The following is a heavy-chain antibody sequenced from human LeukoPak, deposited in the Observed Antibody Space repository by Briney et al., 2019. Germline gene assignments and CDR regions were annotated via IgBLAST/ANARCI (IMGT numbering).Heavy chain of an antibody. D-gene: IGHD1-26*01. V-gene: IGHV3-48*04. CDR2: ISSSSSTI. J-gene: IGHJ6*03. Sequence: GGSLRLSCAASGFTFGSYSMNWVRQAPGEGLEWVSYISSSSSTIYYADSVKGRFTISRDNAKNSLYLQMNSLRAEDTAVYYCARDQTKWEPLRRRDYYYMDVWGKGTTVTVSS. CDR3: ARDQTKWEPLRRRDYYYMDV. CDR1: GFTFGSYS.